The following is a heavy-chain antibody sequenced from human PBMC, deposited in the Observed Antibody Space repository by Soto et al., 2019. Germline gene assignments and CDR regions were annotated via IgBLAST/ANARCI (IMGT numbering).Heavy chain of an antibody. J-gene: IGHJ4*02. CDR3: ARVRRTVDTDIGPFDY. Sequence: SVKVSCKASGYTFTSYGINWVRQAPGQGLEWMGGIIPIFGTANYAQKFQGRVTITADESTSTAYMELSSLRSEDTAVYYCARVRRTVDTDIGPFDYWGQGTLVTVSS. V-gene: IGHV1-69*13. CDR2: IIPIFGTA. CDR1: GYTFTSYG. D-gene: IGHD1-1*01.